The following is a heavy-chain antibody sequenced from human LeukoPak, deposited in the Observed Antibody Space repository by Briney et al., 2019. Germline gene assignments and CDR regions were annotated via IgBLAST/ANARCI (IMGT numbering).Heavy chain of an antibody. D-gene: IGHD6-13*01. Sequence: PSETLSLTCTVSGGSISSYYWSWIRQPPGKGLEWIGYMYYSGSPNYNPSLKSRVTISVDRSTNQLSLKLSSVTAADTAVYCCARHGEQQLVRRWFDSWGQGTLVTVSS. V-gene: IGHV4-59*08. CDR3: ARHGEQQLVRRWFDS. CDR2: MYYSGSP. CDR1: GGSISSYY. J-gene: IGHJ5*01.